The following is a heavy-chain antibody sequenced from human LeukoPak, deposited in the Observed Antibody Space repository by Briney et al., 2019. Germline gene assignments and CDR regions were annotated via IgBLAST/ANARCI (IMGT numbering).Heavy chain of an antibody. CDR2: MNPNSGNT. D-gene: IGHD3-22*01. CDR3: TRGGTIYDTILEDPFDI. V-gene: IGHV1-8*01. Sequence: ASVKVSCKASGYTFSSYDINWVRQAPGQGLEWMGWMNPNSGNTGYAQELQGRVAMTRDTSTSTAYMELSSLISDDTAVYYCTRGGTIYDTILEDPFDIWGQGTMVTVSS. CDR1: GYTFSSYD. J-gene: IGHJ3*02.